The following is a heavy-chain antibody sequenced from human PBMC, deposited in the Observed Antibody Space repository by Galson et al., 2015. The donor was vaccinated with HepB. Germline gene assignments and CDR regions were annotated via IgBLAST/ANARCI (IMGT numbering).Heavy chain of an antibody. CDR3: ARETISMSRGVIKYAMDV. V-gene: IGHV3-11*05. CDR1: GFIFSDYY. J-gene: IGHJ6*02. CDR2: ISSSGSYT. D-gene: IGHD3-10*01. Sequence: SLRLSCAASGFIFSDYYMSWIRQAPGQGLEWVSYISSSGSYTNYADTVKGRFTISRDNTKSSLYLQMNSLRAEDTAVYYCARETISMSRGVIKYAMDVWGQGTTVTVSS.